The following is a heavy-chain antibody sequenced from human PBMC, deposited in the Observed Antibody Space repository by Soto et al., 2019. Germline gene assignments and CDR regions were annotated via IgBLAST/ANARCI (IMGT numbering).Heavy chain of an antibody. CDR1: GFPLSTSGVG. D-gene: IGHD4-4*01. V-gene: IGHV2-5*01. Sequence: SGPRLVNRTQTLTLTCTLSGFPLSTSGVGVGWIRQPPGKALEWLALIYWNDDKRYSPSLKSRLTITKDTSKNQVVLTMTNMDPVDTATYYCARYSNYGYYYYYGMDVWGQGTTVTVSS. J-gene: IGHJ6*02. CDR2: IYWNDDK. CDR3: ARYSNYGYYYYYGMDV.